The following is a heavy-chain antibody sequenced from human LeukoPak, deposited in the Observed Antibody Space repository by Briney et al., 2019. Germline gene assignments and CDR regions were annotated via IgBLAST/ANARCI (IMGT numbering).Heavy chain of an antibody. CDR3: ARGSLHCSSTSCYLGIYYYGMDV. CDR2: MNPNSGNT. CDR1: GYTFTSYD. D-gene: IGHD2-2*01. Sequence: ASVKVSCKASGYTFTSYDINWVRQATGQGLEWMGWMNPNSGNTGYAQKFQGRVTMTRNTSISTAYMELSSLRSEATAVYYCARGSLHCSSTSCYLGIYYYGMDVWGQGTTVTVSS. J-gene: IGHJ6*02. V-gene: IGHV1-8*01.